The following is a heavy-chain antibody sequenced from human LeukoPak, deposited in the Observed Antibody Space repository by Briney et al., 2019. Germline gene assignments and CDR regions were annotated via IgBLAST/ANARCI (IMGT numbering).Heavy chain of an antibody. CDR1: GGSISSSSYY. V-gene: IGHV4-39*01. D-gene: IGHD5-12*01. Sequence: SETLSLTCTVSGGSISSSSYYWGWIRQPPGKGLEWIGSIYYSGSTYYNPSLKSRVTISVDTSKNQFSLKLSSVTAADTAVYYCARRASGYDSSYYYYYMDVWGKGTTVTISS. CDR2: IYYSGST. J-gene: IGHJ6*03. CDR3: ARRASGYDSSYYYYYMDV.